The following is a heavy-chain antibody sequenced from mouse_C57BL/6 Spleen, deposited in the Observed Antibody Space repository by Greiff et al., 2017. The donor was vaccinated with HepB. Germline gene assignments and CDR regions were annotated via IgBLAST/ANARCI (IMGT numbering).Heavy chain of an antibody. V-gene: IGHV1-62-2*01. CDR2: FYPGSGSI. CDR1: GYTFTEYT. CDR3: ARHEEDYDYGPWFAY. D-gene: IGHD2-4*01. Sequence: QVQLKESGAELVKPGASVKLSCKASGYTFTEYTIHWVKQRSGQGLEWIGWFYPGSGSIKYNEKFKDNATLTADKSSSTVYMELSRLTSEDSAVYFCARHEEDYDYGPWFAYWGQGTLVTVSA. J-gene: IGHJ3*01.